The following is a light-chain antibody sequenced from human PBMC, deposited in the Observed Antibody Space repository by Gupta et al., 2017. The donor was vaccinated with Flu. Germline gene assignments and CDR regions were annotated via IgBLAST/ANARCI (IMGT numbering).Light chain of an antibody. CDR3: LLSFDASRV. V-gene: IGLV7-46*01. CDR2: DTS. CDR1: TGPVTFGHY. J-gene: IGLJ2*01. Sequence: QAVLTQVPSLTVSPGATVTLPCGSSTGPVTFGHYPYWFQHKPGQAPKTLIYDTSNKHSWTPARFSGSLLGGKAALTLSSAQPEGEAEYYCLLSFDASRVFGGGTNLTV.